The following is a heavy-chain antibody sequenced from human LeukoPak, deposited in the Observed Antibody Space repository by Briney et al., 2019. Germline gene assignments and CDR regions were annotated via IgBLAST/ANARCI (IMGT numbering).Heavy chain of an antibody. J-gene: IGHJ1*01. CDR3: ARSTTPNENEYFEH. V-gene: IGHV1-8*01. CDR1: GYTFTSYD. CDR2: MNPNSGNT. D-gene: IGHD2/OR15-2a*01. Sequence: ASVKVSCKASGYTFTSYDINWVRQATGQGLEWMGWMNPNSGNTGYAQKFQGRVTMTRNTSISTAYMELSSLRSEDTAVYYCARSTTPNENEYFEHWGQGTLVTVSS.